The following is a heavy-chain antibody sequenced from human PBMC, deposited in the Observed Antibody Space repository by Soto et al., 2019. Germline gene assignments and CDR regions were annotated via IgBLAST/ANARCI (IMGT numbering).Heavy chain of an antibody. V-gene: IGHV1-18*01. CDR2: VSTYNADT. J-gene: IGHJ5*02. D-gene: IGHD2-2*01. CDR3: ARGYCNSPNCSGRDWFDP. Sequence: QVNLVQSGAEVKEPGASVRVSCRTSGYTFTSYGINWVRQAPGQGLEWRGWVSTYNADTKYTPRLQGRVTMTTDTSTSTANLELRSLMSDDTAIYYCARGYCNSPNCSGRDWFDPWGQGTLVTVSP. CDR1: GYTFTSYG.